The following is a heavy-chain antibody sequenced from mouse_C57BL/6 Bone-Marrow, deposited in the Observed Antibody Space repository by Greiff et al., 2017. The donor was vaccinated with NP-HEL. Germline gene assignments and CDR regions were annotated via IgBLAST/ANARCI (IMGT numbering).Heavy chain of an antibody. CDR1: GFNIKDDY. J-gene: IGHJ4*01. Sequence: EVQLQQSGAELVRPGASVKLSCTASGFNIKDDYMHWVKQRPEQGLEWIGWFDPENGDTEYASKFQGKATITADTSSNTAYLQLSSLTSEDTAVYYCTTNWPLDYWGQGTSVTVSS. D-gene: IGHD4-1*01. CDR2: FDPENGDT. CDR3: TTNWPLDY. V-gene: IGHV14-4*01.